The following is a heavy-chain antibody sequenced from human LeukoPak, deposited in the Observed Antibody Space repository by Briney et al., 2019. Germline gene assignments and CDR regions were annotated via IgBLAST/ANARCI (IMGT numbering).Heavy chain of an antibody. J-gene: IGHJ4*02. CDR1: GFTFHNYA. D-gene: IGHD3-22*01. V-gene: IGHV3-23*01. Sequence: PGGSLRLSCAASGFTFHNYAMSWVRQAPGKGLEWVSAISSSGDITFYADCVKGRFTISRHNSRYTLYLQMNSLRAEDAAMYYCAKDRPNYHESNGHYYRRNGDYWGQGTLVTVSS. CDR3: AKDRPNYHESNGHYYRRNGDY. CDR2: ISSSGDIT.